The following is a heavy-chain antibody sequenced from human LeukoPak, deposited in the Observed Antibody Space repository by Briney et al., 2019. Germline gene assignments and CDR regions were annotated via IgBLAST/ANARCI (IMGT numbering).Heavy chain of an antibody. Sequence: ASVKVSCKASGYTFTSYDINWVRQATGQGLEWMGWMNPNSGNTGYAQKFQGRVTITRNTSISTAYMELSSLRSEDTAVYYCARAIRFSSEYYYYYYYMDVWGKGTTVTVSS. D-gene: IGHD6-6*01. J-gene: IGHJ6*03. CDR2: MNPNSGNT. CDR1: GYTFTSYD. CDR3: ARAIRFSSEYYYYYYYMDV. V-gene: IGHV1-8*03.